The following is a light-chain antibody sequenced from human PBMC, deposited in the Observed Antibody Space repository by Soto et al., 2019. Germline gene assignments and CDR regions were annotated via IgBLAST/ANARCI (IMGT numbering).Light chain of an antibody. J-gene: IGLJ2*01. CDR3: SSYAVTYTL. Sequence: QSALTQPRSVSGSPGQSVTISCTGTSSDVGGYDHVSWYQQHPGKAPKLMIYDVSNRPSGVPDRFSGSKSGNTASLTISGLQSDDEADYYCSSYAVTYTLFGGGTKLTVL. CDR2: DVS. V-gene: IGLV2-11*01. CDR1: SSDVGGYDH.